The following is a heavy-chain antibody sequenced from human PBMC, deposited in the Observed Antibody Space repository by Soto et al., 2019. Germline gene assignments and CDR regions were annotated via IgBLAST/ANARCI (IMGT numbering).Heavy chain of an antibody. CDR3: ARGGYYDSSGSRNYHYYGMDV. J-gene: IGHJ6*01. D-gene: IGHD3-22*01. V-gene: IGHV1-18*01. CDR1: GYIFTSYG. CDR2: ISPYDDNT. Sequence: QVQVVQSGGEVKEPGASVRVSCKTSGYIFTSYGITWVRQAPGQGLEWLGWISPYDDNTNYAPNLQGRVRMSTDTSTRTAYMELRNLRSDDTAVYYCARGGYYDSSGSRNYHYYGMDVWGQGTTITVAA.